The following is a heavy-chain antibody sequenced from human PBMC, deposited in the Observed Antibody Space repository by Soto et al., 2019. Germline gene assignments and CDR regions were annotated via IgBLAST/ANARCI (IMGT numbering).Heavy chain of an antibody. CDR1: GGSISSSSYY. J-gene: IGHJ4*02. Sequence: QLQLQESGPGLVKPSETLSLTCTVSGGSISSSSYYWGWIRQPPGKGLEWIGSNYYSGSTYYNPSLKSRVPISVDTSKNQFSLMLSSVTAADTAVYYCARSNEFYYGSGSRYWGQGTLVTVSS. CDR2: NYYSGST. D-gene: IGHD3-10*01. V-gene: IGHV4-39*01. CDR3: ARSNEFYYGSGSRY.